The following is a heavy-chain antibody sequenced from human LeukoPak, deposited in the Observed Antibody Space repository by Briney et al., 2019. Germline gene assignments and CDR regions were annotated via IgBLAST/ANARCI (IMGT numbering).Heavy chain of an antibody. V-gene: IGHV3-53*01. CDR1: GFTVSSNY. Sequence: PGGYLRLSCAASGFTVSSNYMSWVRQAPGKGLEWVSVIYSGGSTYYADSVKGRFTISRDNSKNTLYLQMNSLRAEDTAVYYCARTSVYYDFWSGYNYNLDYWGQGTLVTVSS. CDR2: IYSGGST. CDR3: ARTSVYYDFWSGYNYNLDY. D-gene: IGHD3-3*01. J-gene: IGHJ4*02.